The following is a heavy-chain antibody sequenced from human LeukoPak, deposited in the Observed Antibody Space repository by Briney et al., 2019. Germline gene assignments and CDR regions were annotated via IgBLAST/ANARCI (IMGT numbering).Heavy chain of an antibody. Sequence: ASVKVSCMASGYTLTSYGISCVRQAPGQGLEWMGCISAYNGNTNYEQKLQVRVTMSTDTDTSPAYTELWSLRSEEQGVYDIGREYCTNGVCYSGDYWGQGTLVTVSS. CDR1: GYTLTSYG. D-gene: IGHD2-8*01. CDR2: ISAYNGNT. CDR3: GREYCTNGVCYSGDY. V-gene: IGHV1-18*01. J-gene: IGHJ4*02.